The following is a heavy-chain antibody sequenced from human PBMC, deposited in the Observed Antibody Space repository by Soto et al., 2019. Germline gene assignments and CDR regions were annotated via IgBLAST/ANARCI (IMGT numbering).Heavy chain of an antibody. J-gene: IGHJ6*02. V-gene: IGHV4-59*01. CDR3: ARYKSNNYYGMDV. CDR2: IYYSGIA. CDR1: GGSISSYY. Sequence: QVQLQESGPGLVKPSETLSLTCTVSGGSISSYYWRWIRQPPGKGLEWIGYIYYSGIANYNPSLTSRAPISVDTSKNQFSLQLSSVTAADTAVYYCARYKSNNYYGMDVWGQGTTVTVSS. D-gene: IGHD1-20*01.